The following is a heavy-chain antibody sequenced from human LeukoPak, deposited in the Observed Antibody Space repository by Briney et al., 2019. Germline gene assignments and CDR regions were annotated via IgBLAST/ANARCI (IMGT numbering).Heavy chain of an antibody. CDR2: ISYDGSNK. CDR1: GFTFSSYA. Sequence: GGSLRLSCAASGFTFSSYAMHWVRQAPGKGLEWVAVISYDGSNKYYADSVKGRFTISKDNSKNMLYLQMNSLRAEDTAVYYCARNTGYCASGTCYYDYWGQGTLVTVSS. V-gene: IGHV3-30-3*01. D-gene: IGHD2-8*01. CDR3: ARNTGYCASGTCYYDY. J-gene: IGHJ4*02.